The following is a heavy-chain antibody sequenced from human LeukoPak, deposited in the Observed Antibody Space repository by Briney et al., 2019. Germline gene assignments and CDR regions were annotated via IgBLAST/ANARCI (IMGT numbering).Heavy chain of an antibody. V-gene: IGHV1-18*01. J-gene: IGHJ5*02. CDR3: VRGYSSSWPNWFDP. Sequence: ASVKVSCKASGYTFTSYGISWVRQAPGQGLEWMGWISAYNGNTNYAQKFQGRVTMTRDTSISTAYMELSRLRSDDTAVYYCVRGYSSSWPNWFDPWGQGTLVTVSS. CDR2: ISAYNGNT. CDR1: GYTFTSYG. D-gene: IGHD6-13*01.